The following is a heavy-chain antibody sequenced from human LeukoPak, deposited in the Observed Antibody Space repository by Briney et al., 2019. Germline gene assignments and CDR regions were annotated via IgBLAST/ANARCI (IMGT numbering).Heavy chain of an antibody. CDR1: GFTFNNAW. CDR2: IKSKTDGETT. V-gene: IGHV3-15*01. Sequence: PGGSLRLSCTASGFTFNNAWMTWVRQAPGKGLEWVGRIKSKTDGETTDYAAPVKGRFTISREDSKNTLYLQMNSLKTEDTALYYCTTVPCSTGSCYPDDAFDIWGQGTLVTVSS. J-gene: IGHJ3*02. D-gene: IGHD2-15*01. CDR3: TTVPCSTGSCYPDDAFDI.